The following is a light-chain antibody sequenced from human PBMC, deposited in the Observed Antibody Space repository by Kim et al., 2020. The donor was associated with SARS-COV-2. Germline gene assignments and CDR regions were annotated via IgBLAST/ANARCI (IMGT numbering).Light chain of an antibody. CDR2: GKN. V-gene: IGLV3-19*01. Sequence: LGQTVRSTCQADILRTYFPSWYQQKPRQAPVLVIYGKNTRPSGIPDRFSGSFSGNTASLSITGTQAEDEADYYCASRDSSGDHLLFGGGTQLTVL. CDR3: ASRDSSGDHLL. CDR1: ILRTYF. J-gene: IGLJ3*02.